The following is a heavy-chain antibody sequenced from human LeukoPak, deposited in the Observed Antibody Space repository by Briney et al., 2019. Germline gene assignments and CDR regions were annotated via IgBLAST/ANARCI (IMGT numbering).Heavy chain of an antibody. D-gene: IGHD3-22*01. J-gene: IGHJ3*02. V-gene: IGHV4-59*01. CDR2: IYYSGST. Sequence: PSETLSLTCTVSGGSISSYYWSWIRQPPGKGLEWIGYIYYSGSTNYNPSLKSRVTISVGTSKNQFSLKLSSVTAADTAVYYCATHRYYYDSSGYYYAFDIWGQGTMVTVSS. CDR3: ATHRYYYDSSGYYYAFDI. CDR1: GGSISSYY.